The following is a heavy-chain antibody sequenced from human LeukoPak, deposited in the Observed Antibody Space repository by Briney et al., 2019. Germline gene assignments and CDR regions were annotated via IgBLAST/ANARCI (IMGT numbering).Heavy chain of an antibody. J-gene: IGHJ3*02. CDR3: ARGGDYYDSSGYYDDAFDI. V-gene: IGHV1-2*02. Sequence: ASVKVSCKASGYTFTGYYMHWVRQAPGQGLEWMGWINPNSGGTNYAQKFQGRVTMTRDTSISTAYMELSRLGSDDTAVYYCARGGDYYDSSGYYDDAFDIWGQGTMVTVSS. CDR1: GYTFTGYY. CDR2: INPNSGGT. D-gene: IGHD3-22*01.